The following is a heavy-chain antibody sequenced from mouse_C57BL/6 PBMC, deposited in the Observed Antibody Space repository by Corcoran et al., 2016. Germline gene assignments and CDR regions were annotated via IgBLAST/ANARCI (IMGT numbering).Heavy chain of an antibody. CDR1: GYTFTTYG. Sequence: QIQLVQSGPELKKPGETVKISCKASGYTFTTYGMSWVKQAPGKGLKWMGWINTYSGVPTYADDFKGRFAFSLETSASTAYLQINNLKNEDTATDFCARRSFMGFAYWGQGTLVTVSA. V-gene: IGHV9-3*01. J-gene: IGHJ3*01. CDR2: INTYSGVP. D-gene: IGHD1-1*01. CDR3: ARRSFMGFAY.